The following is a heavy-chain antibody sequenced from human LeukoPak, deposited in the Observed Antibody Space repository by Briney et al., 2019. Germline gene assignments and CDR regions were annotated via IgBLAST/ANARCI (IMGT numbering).Heavy chain of an antibody. J-gene: IGHJ4*02. V-gene: IGHV3-30-3*01. CDR2: ISYDGSNK. CDR3: AREGLAAAGTFDY. CDR1: GFTFDDYA. D-gene: IGHD6-13*01. Sequence: GGSLRLSCAASGFTFDDYAMHWVRQAPGKGLEWVAVISYDGSNKYYADSVKGRFTISRDNSKNTLYLQMNSLRAEDTAVYYCAREGLAAAGTFDYWGQGTLVTVSS.